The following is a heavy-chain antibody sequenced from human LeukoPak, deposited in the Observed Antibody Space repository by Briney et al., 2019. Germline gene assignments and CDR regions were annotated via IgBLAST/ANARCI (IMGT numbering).Heavy chain of an antibody. J-gene: IGHJ4*02. CDR2: ISWNSGSI. CDR3: AKDPAPSGGYCSSTSCSTTFDY. D-gene: IGHD2-2*01. V-gene: IGHV3-9*01. CDR1: GFTFDDYA. Sequence: AGGSLRLSCAASGFTFDDYAMHWVRQAPGKGLEWVSGISWNSGSIGYADSVKGRFTISRDNAKNSLYLQMNSLRAEDTALYYCAKDPAPSGGYCSSTSCSTTFDYWGQGTLVTVSS.